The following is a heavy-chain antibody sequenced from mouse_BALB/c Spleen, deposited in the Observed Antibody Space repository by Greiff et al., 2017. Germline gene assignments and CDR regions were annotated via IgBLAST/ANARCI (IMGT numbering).Heavy chain of an antibody. V-gene: IGHV5-6-5*01. D-gene: IGHD1-1*01. J-gene: IGHJ2*01. CDR2: ISSGGST. Sequence: EVKVEESGGGLVKPGGSLKLSCAASGFTFSSYAMSWVRQTPEKRLEWVASISSGGSTYYPDSVKGRFTISRDNARNILYLQMSSLRSEDTAMYYCARRALTGGFDYWGQGTTLTVSS. CDR1: GFTFSSYA. CDR3: ARRALTGGFDY.